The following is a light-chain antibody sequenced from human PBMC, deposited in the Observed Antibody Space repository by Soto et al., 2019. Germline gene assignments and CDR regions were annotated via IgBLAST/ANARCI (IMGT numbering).Light chain of an antibody. V-gene: IGKV3-20*01. Sequence: EIVLTQSRGTLSLSPGERATLSCRASQSVSSSYLAWYQQKPGQAPRLLIYGASSRATGIPDRFSGSGSGTDFTLTISRLEPEDFAVYFCQQYGNSPPNTFGQGTKVEIK. CDR2: GAS. CDR1: QSVSSSY. CDR3: QQYGNSPPNT. J-gene: IGKJ2*01.